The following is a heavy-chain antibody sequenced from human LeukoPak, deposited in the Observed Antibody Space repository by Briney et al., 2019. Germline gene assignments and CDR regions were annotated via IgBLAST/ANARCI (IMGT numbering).Heavy chain of an antibody. J-gene: IGHJ3*02. V-gene: IGHV1-69*06. Sequence: SVKGSCKASGGTFSSYAISWVRQAPGQGLEWMGGIIPIFGTANYAQKFQGRVTITADKSTSTAYMELSSLRSEDTAVYYCAALDYYGSGRSYDAFDIWGQGTMVTVSS. CDR1: GGTFSSYA. CDR2: IIPIFGTA. CDR3: AALDYYGSGRSYDAFDI. D-gene: IGHD3-10*01.